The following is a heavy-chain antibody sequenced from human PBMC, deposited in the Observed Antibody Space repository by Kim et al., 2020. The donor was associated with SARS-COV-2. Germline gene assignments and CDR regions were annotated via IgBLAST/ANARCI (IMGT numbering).Heavy chain of an antibody. CDR3: ARVITFGGVIVRHSSAGALDI. CDR1: GYTFTNFG. V-gene: IGHV1-18*01. CDR2: ISAYNANT. Sequence: ASVKVSCKASGYTFTNFGISWVRQAPGQGLEWMGWISAYNANTNYAQTFQGRVAMTTATSTSTAYMELRSLRSDDTAVYYCARVITFGGVIVRHSSAGALDIWGQGTMVTVSS. D-gene: IGHD3-16*02. J-gene: IGHJ3*02.